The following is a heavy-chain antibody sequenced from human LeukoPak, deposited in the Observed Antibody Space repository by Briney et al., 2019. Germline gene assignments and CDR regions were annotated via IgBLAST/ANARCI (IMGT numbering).Heavy chain of an antibody. J-gene: IGHJ4*02. D-gene: IGHD3-10*01. CDR2: ISGSGGST. CDR3: AKDFGAVGELFFDY. Sequence: SGGSLRLSCAASGFTFSSYAMGWVRQAPGKGLEWVSAISGSGGSTYYADSVKGRFTISRDNSKNTLYLQMNSLRAEDTAVYHCAKDFGAVGELFFDYWGQGTLVTVSS. CDR1: GFTFSSYA. V-gene: IGHV3-23*01.